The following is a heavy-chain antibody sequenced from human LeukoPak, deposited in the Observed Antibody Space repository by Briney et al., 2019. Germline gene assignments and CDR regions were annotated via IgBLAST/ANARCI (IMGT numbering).Heavy chain of an antibody. CDR1: GFTFSSYA. Sequence: GGSLRLSCAASGFTFSSYAMSWVRQAPGKGLEWVSAISGIGGSTYYADSVKGRFTISRDNSKNTLYLQMNSLRAEDTAVYYCAPPPYYYDSSGYYYWGQGTLVTVSS. V-gene: IGHV3-23*01. CDR2: ISGIGGST. CDR3: APPPYYYDSSGYYY. J-gene: IGHJ4*02. D-gene: IGHD3-22*01.